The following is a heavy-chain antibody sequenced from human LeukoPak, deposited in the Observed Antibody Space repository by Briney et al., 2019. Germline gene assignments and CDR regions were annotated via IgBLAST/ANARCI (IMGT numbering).Heavy chain of an antibody. D-gene: IGHD2-15*01. Sequence: GGSLRLSCAASRFTLRSYGMHWVRHAPARGREWVVGICYEGSNQYYAAPVKVRFTISRDNSKITLYLQMNTLRAEDTAICYCARRDLLSDYWGQGTLVTVSS. CDR2: ICYEGSNQ. CDR3: ARRDLLSDY. J-gene: IGHJ4*02. CDR1: RFTLRSYG. V-gene: IGHV3-33*01.